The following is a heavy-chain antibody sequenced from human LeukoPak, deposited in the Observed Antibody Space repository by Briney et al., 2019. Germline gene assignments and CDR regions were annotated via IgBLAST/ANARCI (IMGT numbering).Heavy chain of an antibody. J-gene: IGHJ4*02. CDR1: GGSISSGGYY. Sequence: SETLSLTCTVSGGSISSGGYYWSWIRQPPGKGLEWIGYIYHSGSTYYNPSLKSRVTISVDRSKNQFSLKLSSVTAADTAVYYCATHGGDIVVVPAAMSFDYWGQGTLVTVSS. CDR3: ATHGGDIVVVPAAMSFDY. V-gene: IGHV4-30-2*01. D-gene: IGHD2-2*01. CDR2: IYHSGST.